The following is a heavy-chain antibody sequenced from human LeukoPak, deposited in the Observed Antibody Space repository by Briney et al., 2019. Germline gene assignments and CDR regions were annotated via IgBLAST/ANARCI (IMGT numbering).Heavy chain of an antibody. Sequence: SETLSLTCTVSGGSISSGGYYWRWSRQHPGKGLEWLGYIYYSGSTYYNPSLKSRVTISVDTSKNQFSLKLSSVTAADTAVYYCARDGPGSSSWYWFDPWGQGPLVTVSS. D-gene: IGHD6-13*01. CDR1: GGSISSGGYY. CDR3: ARDGPGSSSWYWFDP. V-gene: IGHV4-31*03. CDR2: IYYSGST. J-gene: IGHJ5*02.